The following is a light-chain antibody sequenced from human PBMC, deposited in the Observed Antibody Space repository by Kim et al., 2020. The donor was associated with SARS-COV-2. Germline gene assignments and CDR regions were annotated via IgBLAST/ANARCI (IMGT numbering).Light chain of an antibody. V-gene: IGKV3-11*01. CDR1: HSVSNF. J-gene: IGKJ4*01. Sequence: LSPGERATLSCRASHSVSNFLAWYQQKPGQAPRLLIYDASNRATGIPARFSGSVSGTDFTLTISSLEPEDFAVYYCQQRSNWPLTFGGGTKVEIK. CDR3: QQRSNWPLT. CDR2: DAS.